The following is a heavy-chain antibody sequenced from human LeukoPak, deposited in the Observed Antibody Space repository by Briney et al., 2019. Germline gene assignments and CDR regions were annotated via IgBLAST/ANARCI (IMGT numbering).Heavy chain of an antibody. D-gene: IGHD3-10*01. CDR3: AGCLAYGSGRFRWFDP. CDR2: ISAYNGNT. J-gene: IGHJ5*02. V-gene: IGHV1-18*01. Sequence: ASVKVSCKASGYTFTSYGISWVRQAPGQGLEWMGWISAYNGNTNYAQKLQGRVTMTTDTSTSTAYMELRSLRSDDTAVYYCAGCLAYGSGRFRWFDPWGQGTLVTVSS. CDR1: GYTFTSYG.